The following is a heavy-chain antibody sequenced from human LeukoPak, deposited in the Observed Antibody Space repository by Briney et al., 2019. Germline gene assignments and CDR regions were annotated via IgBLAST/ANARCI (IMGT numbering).Heavy chain of an antibody. Sequence: GGSLRLSCAASGFTFSDYYMSWIRQAPGKGLEWVSYISSSGSTIYYADSEKGRFTISRGNAKNSLYLQMNSLRAEDTAVYYCARTRGSYGGHDAFDIWGQGTMVTASS. CDR3: ARTRGSYGGHDAFDI. CDR2: ISSSGSTI. V-gene: IGHV3-11*04. J-gene: IGHJ3*02. D-gene: IGHD1-26*01. CDR1: GFTFSDYY.